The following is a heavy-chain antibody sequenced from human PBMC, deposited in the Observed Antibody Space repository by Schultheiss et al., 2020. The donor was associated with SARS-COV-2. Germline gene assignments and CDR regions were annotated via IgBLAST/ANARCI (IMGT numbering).Heavy chain of an antibody. J-gene: IGHJ5*02. V-gene: IGHV4-61*01. CDR3: ARGSSSWYEFDP. CDR1: GGSVSSGSYY. D-gene: IGHD6-13*01. CDR2: IYYSGST. Sequence: SETLSLTCTVSGGSVSSGSYYWSWIRQPPGKGLEWIGYIYYSGSTNYNPSLKSRVTISVDTSKNQFSLKLSSVTAADTAVYYCARGSSSWYEFDPWGQGTLVTVSS.